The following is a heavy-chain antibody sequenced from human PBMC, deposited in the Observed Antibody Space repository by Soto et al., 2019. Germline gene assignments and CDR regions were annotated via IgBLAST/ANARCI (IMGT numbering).Heavy chain of an antibody. V-gene: IGHV1-18*01. CDR1: GYTFTNFG. CDR3: ATRSPAFDY. CDR2: VTTGKGKT. J-gene: IGHJ4*02. Sequence: QVQLVQSGPEVKKPGASVKVSCKTSGYTFTNFGISWVRQAPGQGLEWMGWVTTGKGKTTYAQKFQGRVTMTTDTSTSTAYMELRSLRSDDTAVYYCATRSPAFDYWGQGTLVTVSS.